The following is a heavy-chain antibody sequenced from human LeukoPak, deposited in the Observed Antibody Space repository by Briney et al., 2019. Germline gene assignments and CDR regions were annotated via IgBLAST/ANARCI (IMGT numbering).Heavy chain of an antibody. Sequence: PGGSLRLSCEASGFTXXXYYMSXXXXXPGXXLEWIGYISSTXXXQTYAEYXGGRFTISRDNAKSLLFLQTDSPRAEHTAVDYCARKLGGAQCGGDCFFDQWGRGTLVAVSS. CDR1: GFTXXXYY. CDR2: ISSTXXXQ. J-gene: IGHJ4*02. CDR3: ARKLGGAQCGGDCFFDQ. V-gene: IGHV3-11*03. D-gene: IGHD2-21*02.